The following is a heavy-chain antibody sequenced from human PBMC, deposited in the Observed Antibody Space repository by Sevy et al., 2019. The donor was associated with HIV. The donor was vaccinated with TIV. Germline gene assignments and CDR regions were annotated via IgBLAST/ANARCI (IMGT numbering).Heavy chain of an antibody. V-gene: IGHV1-46*01. CDR3: ARDGGLLDYGSGSPKAEYYYDY. J-gene: IGHJ4*02. D-gene: IGHD3-10*01. Sequence: ASVKVSCKGSGYTFTTYYMHWVRQAPGQGLEWMGIINPSGGSISYTQKFQGRVTMSRDTSTSTVYMELSSLRSEDTAVYYCARDGGLLDYGSGSPKAEYYYDYWGQGTLVTVSS. CDR1: GYTFTTYY. CDR2: INPSGGSI.